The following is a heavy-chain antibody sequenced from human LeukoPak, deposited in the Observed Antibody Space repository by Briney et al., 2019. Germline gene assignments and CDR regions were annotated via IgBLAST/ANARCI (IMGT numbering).Heavy chain of an antibody. J-gene: IGHJ4*02. D-gene: IGHD3-3*01. CDR2: IYYSGST. CDR1: GGSISSYY. CDR3: AREIATKDFWSGYSYYSDY. Sequence: PSETLSLTCTVSGGSISSYYWSWVRQPQGKGLEWIGNIYYSGSTNYNPSLKSRVTISVDTSKNQFSLKLSSVTAADTAVYYCAREIATKDFWSGYSYYSDYWGQGTLVTVSS. V-gene: IGHV4-59*01.